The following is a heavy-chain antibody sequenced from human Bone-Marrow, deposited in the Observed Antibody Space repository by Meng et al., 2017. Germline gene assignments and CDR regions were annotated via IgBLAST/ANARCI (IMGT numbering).Heavy chain of an antibody. Sequence: SCAASGFTFSSYGMHWVRQAPGKGLEWVAVIWYDGSNKYYADSVKGRFTISRDNSKNTLYLQMNSLRAEDTAVYYCARDYCSGGSCYYFDYWGQGTLVTVSS. CDR2: IWYDGSNK. CDR3: ARDYCSGGSCYYFDY. CDR1: GFTFSSYG. D-gene: IGHD2-15*01. V-gene: IGHV3-33*01. J-gene: IGHJ4*02.